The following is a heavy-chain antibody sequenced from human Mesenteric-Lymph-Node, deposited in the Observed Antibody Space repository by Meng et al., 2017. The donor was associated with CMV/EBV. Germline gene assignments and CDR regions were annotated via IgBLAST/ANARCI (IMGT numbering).Heavy chain of an antibody. J-gene: IGHJ6*02. V-gene: IGHV4-34*01. D-gene: IGHD5-24*01. Sequence: SETLSLTCGVYGGSFSGYYWSWIRQPPGKGLEWIGSFYYNGSTDYNPSLKSRVTISVDTSKDQFSLNLSSVTAADTAVYYCARVCWTYNYDYYGMDVWGQGTTVTVSS. CDR2: FYYNGST. CDR1: GGSFSGYY. CDR3: ARVCWTYNYDYYGMDV.